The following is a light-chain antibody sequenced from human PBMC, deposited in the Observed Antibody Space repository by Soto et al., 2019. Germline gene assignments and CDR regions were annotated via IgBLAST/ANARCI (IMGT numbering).Light chain of an antibody. CDR2: GNS. CDR1: SSNIGAGYD. J-gene: IGLJ3*02. CDR3: QSYDSSLSSSV. Sequence: QAVVTQPPSVSVAPGQRVTISCSGSSSNIGAGYDVHWYQLFPGRAPKLLLYGNSNRPSGVPDRFSGFKAGASASLAIAGLRAEDEADYYCQSYDSSLSSSVFGGGTKLTVL. V-gene: IGLV1-40*01.